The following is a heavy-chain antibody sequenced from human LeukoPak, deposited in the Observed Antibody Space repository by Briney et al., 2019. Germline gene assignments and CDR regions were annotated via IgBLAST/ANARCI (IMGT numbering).Heavy chain of an antibody. D-gene: IGHD6-19*01. CDR2: VYHSGST. CDR3: AREEAVAGTDPMIADY. V-gene: IGHV4-38-2*02. Sequence: PSETLSLTCAVSGYSISSGYYWGWIRQPPGKGLEWIGSVYHSGSTYYNPSLKSRVTISVDTSKNQFSLKLSSVTAADTAVYYCAREEAVAGTDPMIADYWGQGTLVTVSS. CDR1: GYSISSGYY. J-gene: IGHJ4*02.